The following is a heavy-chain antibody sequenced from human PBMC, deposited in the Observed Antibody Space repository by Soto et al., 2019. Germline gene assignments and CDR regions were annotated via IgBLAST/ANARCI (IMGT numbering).Heavy chain of an antibody. V-gene: IGHV3-23*01. J-gene: IGHJ6*02. CDR3: ANRDTSMVNRNYYGMDV. CDR2: ISGSGGNT. Sequence: QPGGSLRLSCAASGFGFSSHDMSWVRQAPGKGLEWVSAISGSGGNTYYADSVKGRFTISRDNSENSLYLQMNSLRVEDTAVYYCANRDTSMVNRNYYGMDVWGQGTTVTVSS. CDR1: GFGFSSHD. D-gene: IGHD5-18*01.